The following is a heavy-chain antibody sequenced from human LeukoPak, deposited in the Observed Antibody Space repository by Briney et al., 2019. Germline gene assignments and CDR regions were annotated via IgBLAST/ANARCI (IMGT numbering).Heavy chain of an antibody. D-gene: IGHD3-9*01. V-gene: IGHV4-4*07. CDR3: ARSILRYFDWPINYYFDY. Sequence: SETLSLTCTVSGGSISSYWSWIRQPAGKGPEWIGRIYGSGSTNYNPSLKSRVTMSLDTSKNQFSLKLSSVTAADTAMYYCARSILRYFDWPINYYFDYWGQGTLVTVSS. CDR2: IYGSGST. J-gene: IGHJ4*02. CDR1: GGSISSY.